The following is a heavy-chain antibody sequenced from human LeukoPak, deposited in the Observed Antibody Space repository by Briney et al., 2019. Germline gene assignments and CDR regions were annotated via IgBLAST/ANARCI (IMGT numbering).Heavy chain of an antibody. Sequence: SETLSLTCAVSGGSTSGYYWNWIRQPPGKGLEWIGNIYDNGNSNYNPSLRSRVTMSIDTSKNQFSLKVSSVTAADTVVYYCARHHRPGTVPSGSGYWGQGTLVTVSP. V-gene: IGHV4-59*08. CDR3: ARHHRPGTVPSGSGY. CDR2: IYDNGNS. D-gene: IGHD2-15*01. CDR1: GGSTSGYY. J-gene: IGHJ4*02.